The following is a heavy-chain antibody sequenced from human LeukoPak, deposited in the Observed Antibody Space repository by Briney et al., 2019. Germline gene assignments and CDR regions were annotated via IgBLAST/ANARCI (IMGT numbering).Heavy chain of an antibody. CDR3: ARAGAAAGTGYMDV. J-gene: IGHJ6*03. Sequence: SETLSLTCSVSGYSISSVYYWDWLPQPPGKGLEWIGSIYYSGSTHHNPPLKSRHTISVDTPKNQFALKLSSGTAADTAVYYCARAGAAAGTGYMDVWGKGTTVTVSS. CDR1: GYSISSVYY. V-gene: IGHV4-38-2*02. D-gene: IGHD6-13*01. CDR2: IYYSGST.